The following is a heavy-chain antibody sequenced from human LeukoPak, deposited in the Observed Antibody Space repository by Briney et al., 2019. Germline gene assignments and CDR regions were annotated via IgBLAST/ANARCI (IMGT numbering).Heavy chain of an antibody. CDR3: ARAPAFGFGELQRRFDY. CDR1: GGSISSGDYY. J-gene: IGHJ4*02. CDR2: IYYSGST. Sequence: SQTLSLTCTVSGGSISSGDYYWSWIRQPPGKGLEWIGYIYYSGSTYYNPSLKSRVTISVDTSKNQFSLKLSFVPAADTAVYYCARAPAFGFGELQRRFDYWGQGTLVTVSS. V-gene: IGHV4-30-4*08. D-gene: IGHD3-10*01.